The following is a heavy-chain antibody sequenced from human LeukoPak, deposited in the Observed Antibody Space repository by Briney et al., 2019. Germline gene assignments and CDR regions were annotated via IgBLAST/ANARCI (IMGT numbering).Heavy chain of an antibody. CDR1: GFTFSSYA. J-gene: IGHJ4*02. CDR3: ARAPGDYTDY. V-gene: IGHV3-30*04. CDR2: ISYDGSNK. Sequence: GRSLRLSCAASGFTFSSYAMHWVRQAPGKGLEWVAVISYDGSNKYHADSVKGRFTISRDNSKNTLYLQMNSLRAEDTAVYYCARAPGDYTDYWGQGTLVTVSS.